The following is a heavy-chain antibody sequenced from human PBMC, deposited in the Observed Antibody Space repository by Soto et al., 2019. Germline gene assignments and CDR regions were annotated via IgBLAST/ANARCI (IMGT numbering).Heavy chain of an antibody. J-gene: IGHJ4*02. Sequence: QVQLVQSGAEVKKPGSSVKVSCKASGGTFSSYAISWVRQAPGQGLEWMGGIIPIFGTANYAQKFQGRVTITADESTSTAYMELSSLRSEDTAVYYCERDRETYYYDSSGYSRDYWGQGTLVTVSS. D-gene: IGHD3-22*01. V-gene: IGHV1-69*01. CDR3: ERDRETYYYDSSGYSRDY. CDR2: IIPIFGTA. CDR1: GGTFSSYA.